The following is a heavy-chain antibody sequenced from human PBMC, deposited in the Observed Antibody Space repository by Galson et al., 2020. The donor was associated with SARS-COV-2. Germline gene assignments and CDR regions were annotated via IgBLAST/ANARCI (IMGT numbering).Heavy chain of an antibody. CDR3: ARGNSPCVTIVGVIIGTCGMDV. Sequence: SETLSLTCTVSGDSISSGPYYWTWVRQPAGKGLEWIGRVYKSGNTDYNPSLGGQVTMSIDTSKNQFSLKLTSVTAADTAVYYCARGNSPCVTIVGVIIGTCGMDVWDQGTTVTVSS. CDR2: VYKSGNT. D-gene: IGHD3-3*01. V-gene: IGHV4-61*02. CDR1: GDSISSGPYY. J-gene: IGHJ6*02.